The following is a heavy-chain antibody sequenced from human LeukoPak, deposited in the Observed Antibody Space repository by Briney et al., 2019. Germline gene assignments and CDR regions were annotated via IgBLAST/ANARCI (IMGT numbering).Heavy chain of an antibody. D-gene: IGHD4-17*01. V-gene: IGHV3-64D*09. CDR3: VERRDCSVTYDY. CDR2: ITNNGDNI. CDR1: RDTSSTNA. J-gene: IGHJ4*02. Sequence: GGSLRLSCSASRDTSSTNATRWGRQAPGKGLEFVSSITNNGDNIFYADSVKGRFTISRDNSKNTLYLQMISLRAEDTAVYSCVERRDCSVTYDYWGQGTMVTVSS.